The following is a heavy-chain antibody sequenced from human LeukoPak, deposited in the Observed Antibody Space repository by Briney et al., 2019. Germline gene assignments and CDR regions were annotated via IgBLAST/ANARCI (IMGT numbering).Heavy chain of an antibody. CDR1: GFTFSSYW. V-gene: IGHV3-7*01. J-gene: IGHJ5*02. CDR2: IRQDGSEK. Sequence: GGSLRLSCAASGFTFSSYWMSWVRQAPGKGLEWVANIRQDGSEKYYVDSVKGRFTISRDNAKNSLYLQMNSLRAEDTAVYYCARRAARSYNWFDPWGQGTLVTVS. CDR3: ARRAARSYNWFDP. D-gene: IGHD6-6*01.